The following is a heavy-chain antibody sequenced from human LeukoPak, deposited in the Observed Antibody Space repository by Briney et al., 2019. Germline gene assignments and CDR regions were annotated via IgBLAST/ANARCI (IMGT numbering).Heavy chain of an antibody. CDR3: ARGYYDSSGYRTFDY. Sequence: ASVKVSCKASGYTFTGYYMHWVRQAPGQGLEWMGRINPNSGGTNYAQKFQGRVTMTRDTSISTAYMELSRLRSDDTAVYYCARGYYDSSGYRTFDYWGQGTLVIVSS. J-gene: IGHJ4*02. D-gene: IGHD3-22*01. V-gene: IGHV1-2*06. CDR1: GYTFTGYY. CDR2: INPNSGGT.